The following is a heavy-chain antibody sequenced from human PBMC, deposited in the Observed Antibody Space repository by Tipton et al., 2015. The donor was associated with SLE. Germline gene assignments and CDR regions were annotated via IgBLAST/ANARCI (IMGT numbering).Heavy chain of an antibody. J-gene: IGHJ6*02. CDR1: GFTFSSYS. CDR2: ISYDGGNK. V-gene: IGHV3-30*04. CDR3: ARELTPYYGMDV. Sequence: SLRLSCAASGFTFSSYSMHWVRQAPGKGLEWVAIISYDGGNKYYADSVMGRFTISRDNSKNTLYLQMNSLRAEDTAVYYCARELTPYYGMDVWGQGTTVTVSS.